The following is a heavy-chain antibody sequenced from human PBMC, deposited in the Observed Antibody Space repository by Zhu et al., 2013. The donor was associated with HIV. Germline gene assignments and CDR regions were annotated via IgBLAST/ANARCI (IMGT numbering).Heavy chain of an antibody. D-gene: IGHD6-6*01. J-gene: IGHJ4*02. CDR3: ATAGRPEILNY. CDR1: GYIFTSFE. V-gene: IGHV1-8*01. CDR2: MNPDSDNS. Sequence: QVQLVQSGAEVKKPGASVKVSCKASGYIFTSFEINWVRQATGQGLEWMGWMNPDSDNSGYAHKFQGRITMTRNTSISTAYMELSSLRSEDTGLYYCATAGRPEILNYWGQGTLVTVSS.